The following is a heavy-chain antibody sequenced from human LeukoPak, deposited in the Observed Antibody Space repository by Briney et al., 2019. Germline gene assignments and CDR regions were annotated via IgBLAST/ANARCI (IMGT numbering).Heavy chain of an antibody. V-gene: IGHV4-34*01. J-gene: IGHJ4*02. CDR1: GGSFSGYY. D-gene: IGHD3-22*01. Sequence: SETLSLTCAVYGGSFSGYYWSWIRQPPGKGLEWIGEINHSGSTNYNPSLKSRVTISVDTSENQFSLKLSSVTAADTAVYYCARVLGDYYDSSGYYYIGYFDYWGQGTLVTVSS. CDR2: INHSGST. CDR3: ARVLGDYYDSSGYYYIGYFDY.